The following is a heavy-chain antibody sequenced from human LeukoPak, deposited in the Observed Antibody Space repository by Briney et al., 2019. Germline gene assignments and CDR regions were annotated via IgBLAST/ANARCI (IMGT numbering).Heavy chain of an antibody. CDR1: GFTFSSYW. J-gene: IGHJ4*02. D-gene: IGHD3-22*01. CDR3: ASKITPYYDSSGYYY. V-gene: IGHV3-7*01. Sequence: PGGSLRLSCAASGFTFSSYWMIWVRQAPGKGVEWVANIKEGGSEKYYVDSVKGRFTISRDNAKNSLYLQMNSLRAEDTAVYYCASKITPYYDSSGYYYWGQGTLVTVSS. CDR2: IKEGGSEK.